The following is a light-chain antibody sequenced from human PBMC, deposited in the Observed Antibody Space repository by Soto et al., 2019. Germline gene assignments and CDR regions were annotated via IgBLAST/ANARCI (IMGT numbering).Light chain of an antibody. Sequence: DAVLTQSPLSLPVTPGEPASISCRSSQSLLHSNGYNYLDWYLQKPGQSPQLLIYLGSSRSSGVPDRFSGSGSGTDFTLKISRVEAEDVGVYYCMQALQSPRTFGRGTKVDIK. CDR3: MQALQSPRT. V-gene: IGKV2-28*01. CDR2: LGS. CDR1: QSLLHSNGYNY. J-gene: IGKJ1*01.